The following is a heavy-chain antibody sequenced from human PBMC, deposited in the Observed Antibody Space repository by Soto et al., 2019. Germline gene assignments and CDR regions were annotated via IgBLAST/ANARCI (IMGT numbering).Heavy chain of an antibody. J-gene: IGHJ4*02. CDR3: DSSGTRFFDY. Sequence: SVKVSCKASGGTFSSYAISWVRQAPGQGLEWMGGIIPIFGTANYAQKFQGRVTITADESTSTAYMELSSLRSEDTAVYYYDSSGTRFFDYWGQGTLVTVSS. CDR2: IIPIFGTA. V-gene: IGHV1-69*13. D-gene: IGHD3-22*01. CDR1: GGTFSSYA.